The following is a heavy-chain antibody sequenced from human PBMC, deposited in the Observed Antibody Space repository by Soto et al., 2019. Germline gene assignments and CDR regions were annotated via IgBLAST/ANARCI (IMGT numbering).Heavy chain of an antibody. CDR2: ISYNGSNK. V-gene: IGHV3-30*02. J-gene: IGHJ4*02. CDR3: TIIRVADACLDH. Sequence: AETLSLTCVVSGFIFSNNDMHWIRQTPGKGLEWVAFISYNGSNKYYTASVKGRVTLSGDTSKNPLFLHMSSLRAEDTAVYYCTIIRVADACLDHWGQGTLVTVSS. CDR1: GFIFSNND. D-gene: IGHD3-10*01.